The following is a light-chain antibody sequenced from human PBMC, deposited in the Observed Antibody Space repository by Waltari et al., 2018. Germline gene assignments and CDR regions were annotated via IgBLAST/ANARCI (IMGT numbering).Light chain of an antibody. J-gene: IGKJ1*01. V-gene: IGKV3-20*01. CDR1: QSVSSNY. CDR2: DAS. CDR3: QQYGRSPWT. Sequence: LVLTQSPGTLSLSPGERVTLSCRASQSVSSNYLAWYKQKPGQAPRLLIYDASNRATGSTDRFSGSGSGTDFTLTISRLEPEDVAVYYCQQYGRSPWTFGQGTKVEIK.